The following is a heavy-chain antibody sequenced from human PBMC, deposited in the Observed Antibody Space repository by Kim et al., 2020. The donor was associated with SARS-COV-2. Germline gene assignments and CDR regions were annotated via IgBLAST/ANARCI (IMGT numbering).Heavy chain of an antibody. D-gene: IGHD2-15*01. V-gene: IGHV3-21*01. CDR1: GFTFSSYS. CDR2: ISSSSSYI. J-gene: IGHJ4*02. CDR3: ARDRAPPFAWWPGTGVFDY. Sequence: GGSLRLSCAASGFTFSSYSMNWVRQAPGKGLEWVSSISSSSSYIYYADSVKGRFTISRDNAKNSLYLQMNSLRAEDTAVYYCARDRAPPFAWWPGTGVFDYWGQGTLVTVSS.